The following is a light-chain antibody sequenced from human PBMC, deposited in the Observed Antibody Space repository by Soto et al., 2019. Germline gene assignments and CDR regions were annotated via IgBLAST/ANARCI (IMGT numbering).Light chain of an antibody. CDR2: DAS. V-gene: IGKV3-20*01. Sequence: EIVLTQSPGTLSLSPGERATLSCRASQSVSSNYLAWYQQKPGQAPRLLIYDASSRATGIPDRFSGSGSGTDFTLTISRLEPEDFAVYYCQQYGSSSWTFGQGTKVEI. CDR3: QQYGSSSWT. J-gene: IGKJ1*01. CDR1: QSVSSNY.